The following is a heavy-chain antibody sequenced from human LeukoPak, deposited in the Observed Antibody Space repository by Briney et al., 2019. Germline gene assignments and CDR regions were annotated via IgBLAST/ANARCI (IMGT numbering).Heavy chain of an antibody. Sequence: SGGSLRLSCAASGFTFSSYGMHWVRQAPGKGLEWVAVISYDGSNKYYADSVKGRFTISRDNSKNTLYLQMNSLRAEDTAVYYCAKDWEGSLDYWGQGTLVTVSS. D-gene: IGHD1-26*01. CDR1: GFTFSSYG. J-gene: IGHJ4*02. CDR2: ISYDGSNK. CDR3: AKDWEGSLDY. V-gene: IGHV3-30*18.